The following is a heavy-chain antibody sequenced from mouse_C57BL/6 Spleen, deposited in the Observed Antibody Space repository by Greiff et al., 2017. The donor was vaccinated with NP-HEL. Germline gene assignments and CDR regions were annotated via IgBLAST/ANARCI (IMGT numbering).Heavy chain of an antibody. CDR3: ARRGIYYDYDYYLDY. J-gene: IGHJ2*01. D-gene: IGHD2-4*01. CDR1: GYTFTSYW. CDR2: INPSNGGT. V-gene: IGHV1-53*01. Sequence: QVQLQQPGTELVKPGASVKLSCKASGYTFTSYWMHWVKQRPGQGLEWIGNINPSNGGTNYNEKFKSKATLTVDTSSSTAYMQLSSLTSEDSAVYYCARRGIYYDYDYYLDYWGQGTTLTVSS.